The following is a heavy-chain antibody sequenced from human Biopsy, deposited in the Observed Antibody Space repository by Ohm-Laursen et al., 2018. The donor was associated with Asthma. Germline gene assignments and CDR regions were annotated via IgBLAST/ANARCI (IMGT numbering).Heavy chain of an antibody. V-gene: IGHV1-24*01. CDR2: HDHEEGGT. D-gene: IGHD6-19*01. CDR3: ARCQVGYSSGWSLLLKKIYYSGMDV. CDR1: GYSLTDLS. Sequence: SVKVSCKVSGYSLTDLSMHWVRQAPGQGLEWMGGHDHEEGGTVNARRFQGRVTMTADESTSTAYMEVTSLRSEDTAIYYCARCQVGYSSGWSLLLKKIYYSGMDVWGQGTAVTVPS. J-gene: IGHJ6*02.